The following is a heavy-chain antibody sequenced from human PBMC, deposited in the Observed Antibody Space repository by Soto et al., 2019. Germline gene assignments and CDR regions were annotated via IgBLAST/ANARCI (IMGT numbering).Heavy chain of an antibody. J-gene: IGHJ4*02. CDR1: GGTFSSYA. CDR2: IIPIFGTA. D-gene: IGHD6-13*01. CDR3: ARGEAARYYFDY. V-gene: IGHV1-69*13. Sequence: SVKVSCKASGGTFSSYAISWVRQAPGQGLEWMGGIIPIFGTANYAQKFQGRVTITADESTSTAYMELSSLRSEDTAVYYCARGEAARYYFDYWGQGTLVTVSA.